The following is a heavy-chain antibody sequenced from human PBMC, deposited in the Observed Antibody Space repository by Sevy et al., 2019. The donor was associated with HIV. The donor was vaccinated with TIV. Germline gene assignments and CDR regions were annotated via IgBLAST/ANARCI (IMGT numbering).Heavy chain of an antibody. CDR3: ASVRPCGGDCYFFDS. V-gene: IGHV1-69*10. CDR2: IIPRVGLT. Sequence: ASLKVSCKASGGSLSDYGMNWVRQAPGQGLEWTGGIIPRVGLTNYAQKFHDRVTITADESTSTVYIEVRRLTSEDTGVYYCASVRPCGGDCYFFDSWGQGTLVTVSS. CDR1: GGSLSDYG. D-gene: IGHD2-21*01. J-gene: IGHJ4*02.